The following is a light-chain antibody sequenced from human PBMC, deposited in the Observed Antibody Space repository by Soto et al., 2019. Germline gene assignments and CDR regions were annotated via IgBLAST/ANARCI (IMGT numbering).Light chain of an antibody. Sequence: QVVVTQEPSLTVSPGGTVTLTCGSSTGAVTSGHYPYWFQQKPGQAPRTLIYDTSNKHSWTPARFSGSLLGGKAALTLSGAQPEDEAEYYCLLSYSGAREVFGGGTKVTVL. CDR1: TGAVTSGHY. J-gene: IGLJ2*01. CDR2: DTS. V-gene: IGLV7-46*01. CDR3: LLSYSGAREV.